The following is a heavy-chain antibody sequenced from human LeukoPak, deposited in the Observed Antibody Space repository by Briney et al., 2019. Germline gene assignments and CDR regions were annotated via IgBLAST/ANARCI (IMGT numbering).Heavy chain of an antibody. J-gene: IGHJ4*02. CDR3: ARVDTAMGGYDY. Sequence: PGGSLRLSCAASGFTFSRYAMSWVRQPPGKGLEWIGSIYYSGSTYYNPSLKSRVTISVDTSKNQFSLKLSSVTAADTAVYYCARVDTAMGGYDYWGQGTLVTVSS. V-gene: IGHV4-39*07. D-gene: IGHD5-18*01. CDR1: GFTFSRYA. CDR2: IYYSGST.